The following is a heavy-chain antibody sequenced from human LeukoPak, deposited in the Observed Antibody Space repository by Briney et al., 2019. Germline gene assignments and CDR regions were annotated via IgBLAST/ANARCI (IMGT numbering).Heavy chain of an antibody. CDR3: AKDIGYLGAHYYFDY. D-gene: IGHD6-25*01. V-gene: IGHV3-9*01. J-gene: IGHJ4*02. Sequence: PGGSLRLFCGASGYTLDDYAMHGVRQAPGKGREWVTGISWNSGSIGYADSVKGRFTISRDNAKNSLYLQMNSLRAEDTALYYCAKDIGYLGAHYYFDYWGQGTLVTVSS. CDR2: ISWNSGSI. CDR1: GYTLDDYA.